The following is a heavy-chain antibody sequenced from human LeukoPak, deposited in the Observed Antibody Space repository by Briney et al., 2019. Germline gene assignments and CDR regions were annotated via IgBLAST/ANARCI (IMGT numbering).Heavy chain of an antibody. D-gene: IGHD3-9*01. CDR2: INPNSGGT. CDR1: GYTFTGYY. V-gene: IGHV1-2*02. Sequence: ASVKVSCKASGYTFTGYYMHWVRQAPGQGLEWMGWINPNSGGTNYAQKFQGRVTMTRDTSISTAYMELSRLRSDDTAVYYCARGGPYYDILTGYYNPDNWFDPWGQGTLVTVSS. CDR3: ARGGPYYDILTGYYNPDNWFDP. J-gene: IGHJ5*02.